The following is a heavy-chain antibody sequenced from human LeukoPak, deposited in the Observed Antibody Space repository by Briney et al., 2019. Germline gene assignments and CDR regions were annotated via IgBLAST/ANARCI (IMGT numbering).Heavy chain of an antibody. CDR2: IYYSGST. J-gene: IGHJ4*02. CDR1: GGSISSSSYY. Sequence: SETLSLTCTVSGGSISSSSYYWGWIRQPPGKGLEWIGSIYYSGSTYYNPSLKSRVTISVDTSKNQFSLKLSSVTAADTAVYYCARQGWGAAILFDYWGQGTLVTVSS. CDR3: ARQGWGAAILFDY. D-gene: IGHD2-2*01. V-gene: IGHV4-39*01.